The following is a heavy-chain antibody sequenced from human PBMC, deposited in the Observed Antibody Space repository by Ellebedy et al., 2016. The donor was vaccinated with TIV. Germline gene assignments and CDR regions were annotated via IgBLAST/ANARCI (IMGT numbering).Heavy chain of an antibody. CDR2: VYYSGNT. D-gene: IGHD3-3*01. V-gene: IGHV4-59*12. J-gene: IGHJ6*02. Sequence: MPSETLSLTCTASGASISSYYWSWIRQPPGKGLEGIGYVYYSGNTKYNPSLKSRVTISADTPKNQISLTLSSVTAANTAVYYCSREGMTIFGVLLSPISLDVWGQGTTVTVSS. CDR1: GASISSYY. CDR3: SREGMTIFGVLLSPISLDV.